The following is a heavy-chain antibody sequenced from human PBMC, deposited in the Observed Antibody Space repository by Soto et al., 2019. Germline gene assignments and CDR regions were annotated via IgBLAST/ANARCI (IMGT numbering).Heavy chain of an antibody. D-gene: IGHD6-19*01. CDR3: ASXNSSGWXRFDY. CDR2: INHSGST. Sequence: SETLSLTCAVYGGSFSGYYWSWIRQPPGKGLEWIGEINHSGSTNYNPSLKSRVTISVDTSKNQFSLKLSSVTAADTAVYYCASXNSSGWXRFDYWGQGTLVTVSS. V-gene: IGHV4-34*01. CDR1: GGSFSGYY. J-gene: IGHJ4*02.